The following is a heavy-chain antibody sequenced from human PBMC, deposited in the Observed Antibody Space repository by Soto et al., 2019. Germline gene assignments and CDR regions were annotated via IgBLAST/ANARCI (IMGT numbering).Heavy chain of an antibody. CDR3: ARLKAFTPPYDY. CDR2: IKQDGSET. CDR1: GFTFSGKT. Sequence: GGSLRLSCAASGFTFSGKTMYWVRQAPGKGLEWVANIKQDGSETYYADSVKGRFTISRDNAKNSLYLQMNSLRTEDTAVYYCARLKAFTPPYDYWGQGTLVTVSS. J-gene: IGHJ4*02. V-gene: IGHV3-7*01.